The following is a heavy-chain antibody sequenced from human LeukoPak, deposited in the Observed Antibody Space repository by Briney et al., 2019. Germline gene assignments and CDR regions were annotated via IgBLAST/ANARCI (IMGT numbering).Heavy chain of an antibody. CDR3: ARVNGGRIGY. CDR2: IISSGSTI. V-gene: IGHV3-48*03. D-gene: IGHD4-23*01. J-gene: IGHJ4*02. CDR1: GFTFSSYE. Sequence: GGSLRLSCAASGFTFSSYEMNWVRQAPGKGLEWVSYIISSGSTIYYADSVKGRFTISRDNAKHSLYLQMNSLRARDTAVYYCARVNGGRIGYWGQGNLVTVSS.